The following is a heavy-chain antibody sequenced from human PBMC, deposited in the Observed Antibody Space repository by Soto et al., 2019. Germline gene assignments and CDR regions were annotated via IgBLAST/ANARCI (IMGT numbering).Heavy chain of an antibody. CDR2: ISYDGSNK. CDR3: VKTDYDILTGGTFDI. Sequence: PGGSLRLSCAASGFTFSSYGMHWVRQAPGKGLEWVAVISYDGSNKYYADSVKGRFTISRDNSKNTLYLQMSSLRAEDTAVYYCVKTDYDILTGGTFDIWGQGTMVTVSS. J-gene: IGHJ3*02. D-gene: IGHD3-9*01. CDR1: GFTFSSYG. V-gene: IGHV3-30*18.